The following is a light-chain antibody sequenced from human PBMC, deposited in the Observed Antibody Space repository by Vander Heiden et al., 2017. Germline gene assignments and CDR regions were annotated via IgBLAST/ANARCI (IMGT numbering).Light chain of an antibody. CDR1: QDISNY. J-gene: IGKJ4*01. CDR3: QKYDNLRT. V-gene: IGKV1-33*01. Sequence: DIQMTQSPSSLSASVGDRVTITCQASQDISNYLNWYQQKPGKAPKLLIYDASNLETGVPSRFSGSGSGTDFTFTISSLQPVDIATYYCQKYDNLRTFGGGTKVEIK. CDR2: DAS.